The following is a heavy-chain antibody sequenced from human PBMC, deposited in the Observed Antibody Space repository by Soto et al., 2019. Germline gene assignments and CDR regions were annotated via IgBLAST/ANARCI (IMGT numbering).Heavy chain of an antibody. Sequence: XVSLRLSCAASGFTFSSYSMNWVRQAPGKGLEWVSYISSSSSTIYYADSVKGRFTISRDNAKNSLYLQMNSLRDEDTAVYYCAREDYYYDSSGYWLGYWGQGTLVTVSS. J-gene: IGHJ4*02. CDR1: GFTFSSYS. V-gene: IGHV3-48*02. CDR2: ISSSSSTI. CDR3: AREDYYYDSSGYWLGY. D-gene: IGHD3-22*01.